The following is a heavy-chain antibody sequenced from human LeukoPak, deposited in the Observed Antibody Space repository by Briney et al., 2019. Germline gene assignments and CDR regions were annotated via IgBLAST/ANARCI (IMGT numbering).Heavy chain of an antibody. V-gene: IGHV3-23*01. Sequence: GGSLRLSCAASGFTFSSYGMHWVRQAPGKGLEWVSVISSSGGSTYYADSVKGRFTISRDNSKNTLYLQMNSLRAEDTAVYYCAKGSRSIAVGNLCDYWGQGTLVTVSS. CDR2: ISSSGGST. CDR3: AKGSRSIAVGNLCDY. CDR1: GFTFSSYG. D-gene: IGHD6-6*01. J-gene: IGHJ4*02.